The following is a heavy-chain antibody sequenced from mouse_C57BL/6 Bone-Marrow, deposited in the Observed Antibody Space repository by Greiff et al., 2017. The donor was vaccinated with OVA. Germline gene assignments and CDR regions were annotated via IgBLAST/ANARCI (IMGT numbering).Heavy chain of an antibody. Sequence: QVQLQQPGAELVKPGASVKMSCKASGYTFTSYWITWVKQRPGQGLEWIGDIYPGSGSTNDNEKFKSKATLTVDTSSSTAYMQLSSLTSEDAAVYYWARSTMITPLAYWGQGTLVTVSA. D-gene: IGHD2-4*01. CDR3: ARSTMITPLAY. CDR1: GYTFTSYW. CDR2: IYPGSGST. V-gene: IGHV1-55*01. J-gene: IGHJ3*01.